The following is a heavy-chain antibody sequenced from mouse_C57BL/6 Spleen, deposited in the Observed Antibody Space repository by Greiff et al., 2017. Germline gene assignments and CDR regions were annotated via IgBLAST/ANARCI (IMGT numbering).Heavy chain of an antibody. D-gene: IGHD2-3*01. V-gene: IGHV1-9*01. CDR3: ARREWLLYSFDY. CDR1: GYTFTGYW. J-gene: IGHJ2*01. Sequence: VQLQQSGAELMKPGASVKLSCKATGYTFTGYWIEWVKQRPGHGLEWIGEILPGSGSTNYNEKFKGKGTFNADPSSNTAYMRLISLTTEDSAIYYCARREWLLYSFDYWGQGTTLTVSS. CDR2: ILPGSGST.